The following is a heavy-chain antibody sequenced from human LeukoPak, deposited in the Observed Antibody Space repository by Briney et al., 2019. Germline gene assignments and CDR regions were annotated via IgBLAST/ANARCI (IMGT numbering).Heavy chain of an antibody. CDR1: GSSISNSGYY. V-gene: IGHV4-39*01. Sequence: PSETLPLTCTVSGSSISNSGYYWGWIRQPPGKGLEWIATIYYSGSTYYTPSLKSRVTMSVDTSKNQFSLNLISVTASDTAVYYCATHGAAVAGGFDPWDQGTLVTVSS. CDR3: ATHGAAVAGGFDP. D-gene: IGHD6-19*01. CDR2: IYYSGST. J-gene: IGHJ5*02.